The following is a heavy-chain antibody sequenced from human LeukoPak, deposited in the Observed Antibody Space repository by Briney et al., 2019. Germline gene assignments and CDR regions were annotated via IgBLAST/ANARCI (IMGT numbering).Heavy chain of an antibody. CDR1: GFTFSSYS. V-gene: IGHV3-21*01. Sequence: GGSLRLSCAASGFTFSSYSMNWVRQAPGKGLEWVSSISSSSSYIYYADSVKGRFTISRDNAKNSLYLQMNSLRAEDTAVYYCARINEYQLLYAEAYFDYWGQGTLVTVSS. D-gene: IGHD2-2*02. CDR2: ISSSSSYI. CDR3: ARINEYQLLYAEAYFDY. J-gene: IGHJ4*02.